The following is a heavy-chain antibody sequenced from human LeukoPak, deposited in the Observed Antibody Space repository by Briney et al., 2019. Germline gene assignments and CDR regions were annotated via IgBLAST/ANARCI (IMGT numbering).Heavy chain of an antibody. CDR2: MNPNSGNT. CDR1: GYTFTSYD. V-gene: IGHV1-8*03. CDR3: ARGPAWGYSSPYYFDY. D-gene: IGHD5-18*01. J-gene: IGHJ4*02. Sequence: ASVKVSCKASGYTFTSYDINWVRQATGQGLEWMGWMNPNSGNTGYAQKFQGRVTITRNTSISTAYMELGSLRSEDTAVYYCARGPAWGYSSPYYFDYWGQGTLVTVSS.